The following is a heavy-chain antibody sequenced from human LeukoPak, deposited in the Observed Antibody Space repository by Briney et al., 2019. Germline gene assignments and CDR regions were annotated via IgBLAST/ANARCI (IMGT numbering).Heavy chain of an antibody. V-gene: IGHV4-39*01. CDR3: ARQGEPKYYYCYMDV. D-gene: IGHD1-14*01. CDR1: GDSISTSNSY. CDR2: IYYSGNT. Sequence: SETLSLTCTVSGDSISTSNSYWGWIRQPPGKGLEWIGSIYYSGNTYYNASLQSRVTMSVDTSKNQFSLKLTSVIAADTAVYYCARQGEPKYYYCYMDVWGKGTTVTISS. J-gene: IGHJ6*03.